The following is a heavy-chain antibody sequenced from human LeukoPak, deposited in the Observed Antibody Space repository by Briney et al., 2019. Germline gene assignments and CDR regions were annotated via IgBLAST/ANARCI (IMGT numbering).Heavy chain of an antibody. CDR3: ARQQRGAFDY. V-gene: IGHV6-1*01. Sequence: SQTLSVTCAISGDSVSSNTPAWNWIRQSPSRGLEWLGRTYYRSKWYNNYAVSVRSRITINPDTAKNQFSLQLNSVTPEDTAVYYCARQQRGAFDYWGQGTLVTVSS. CDR2: TYYRSKWYN. CDR1: GDSVSSNTPA. D-gene: IGHD6-13*01. J-gene: IGHJ4*02.